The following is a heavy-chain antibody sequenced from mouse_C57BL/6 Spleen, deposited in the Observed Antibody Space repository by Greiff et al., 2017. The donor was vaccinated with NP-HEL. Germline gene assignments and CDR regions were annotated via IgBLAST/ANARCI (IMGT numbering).Heavy chain of an antibody. CDR2: IYPGDGDT. V-gene: IGHV1-82*01. CDR3: ARGSNGIMDY. D-gene: IGHD1-1*01. Sequence: QVQLKQSGPELVKPGASVKISCKASGYAFSSSWMNWVKQRPGKGLEWIGRIYPGDGDTNYNGKFKGKATLTADKSSSTAYMQLSSLTSEDSAVYFCARGSNGIMDYWGQGTSVTVSS. CDR1: GYAFSSSW. J-gene: IGHJ4*01.